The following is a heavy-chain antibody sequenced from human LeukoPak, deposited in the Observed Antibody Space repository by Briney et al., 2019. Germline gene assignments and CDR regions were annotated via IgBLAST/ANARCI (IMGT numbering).Heavy chain of an antibody. V-gene: IGHV1-69*13. CDR2: IIPIFGTA. Sequence: ASVKVSCKASGGTFSSYAISWVRQAPGQGLEWMGGIIPIFGTANHAQKFQGRVTITADESTSTAYMELSSLRSEDTAVYYCARSYAGGAPYNWFDPWGQGTLVTVSS. CDR1: GGTFSSYA. D-gene: IGHD4-23*01. J-gene: IGHJ5*02. CDR3: ARSYAGGAPYNWFDP.